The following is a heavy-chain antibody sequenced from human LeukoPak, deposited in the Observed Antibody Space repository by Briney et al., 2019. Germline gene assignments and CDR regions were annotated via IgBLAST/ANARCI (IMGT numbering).Heavy chain of an antibody. D-gene: IGHD5-24*01. CDR3: ARARRDGYNRAAFGI. Sequence: SVKVSCKASGGTFSSYAISWVRQAPGQGLEWMGRIIPIFGTADYAQKFQGRVTITTDESTSTAYMELSSLRSEDTAVYYCARARRDGYNRAAFGIWGQGTMVTVSS. CDR1: GGTFSSYA. J-gene: IGHJ3*02. CDR2: IIPIFGTA. V-gene: IGHV1-69*05.